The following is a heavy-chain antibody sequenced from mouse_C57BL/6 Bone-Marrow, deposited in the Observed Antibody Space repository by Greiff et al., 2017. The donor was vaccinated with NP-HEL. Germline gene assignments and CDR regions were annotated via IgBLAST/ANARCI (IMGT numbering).Heavy chain of an antibody. V-gene: IGHV1-59*01. CDR1: GYTFTSYW. Sequence: VQLQQPGAELVRPGTSVKLSCKASGYTFTSYWMHWVKQRPGQGLEWIGVIDPSDSYTNYNQKFKGKATLTVDTSSSTAYMKLSSLTSKDSAVYYCERVSTMVKWFAYWGQGTMVTVSA. D-gene: IGHD2-2*01. J-gene: IGHJ3*01. CDR2: IDPSDSYT. CDR3: ERVSTMVKWFAY.